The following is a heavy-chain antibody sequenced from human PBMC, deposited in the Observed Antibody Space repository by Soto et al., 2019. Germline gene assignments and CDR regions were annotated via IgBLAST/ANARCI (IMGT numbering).Heavy chain of an antibody. Sequence: QVELVQSGAEVKKPGSSVKVSCQASEDTFRNYAISWVRQAPGQGLEWMGWIIPIFGTANYAQKVQSRVTITADTSANTVYLELSSLRSEDTAVYYCASTKYDSSAYYYWYLGLWGRGTLVTVSS. D-gene: IGHD3-22*01. CDR3: ASTKYDSSAYYYWYLGL. V-gene: IGHV1-69*06. CDR1: EDTFRNYA. CDR2: IIPIFGTA. J-gene: IGHJ2*01.